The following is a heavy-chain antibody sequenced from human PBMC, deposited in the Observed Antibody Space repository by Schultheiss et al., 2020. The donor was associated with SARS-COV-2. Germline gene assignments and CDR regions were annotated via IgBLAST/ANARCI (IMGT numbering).Heavy chain of an antibody. D-gene: IGHD4-17*01. Sequence: SETLSLTCTVSGGSISSYYWSWIRQPPGKGLEWIGYIYYSGSTNYNPSLKSRVTISVDTSKNQFSLKLSSVTAADTAVYYCARGPDYGDYEYFDYWGQGTLVTVSS. CDR3: ARGPDYGDYEYFDY. CDR2: IYYSGST. CDR1: GGSISSYY. J-gene: IGHJ4*02. V-gene: IGHV4-59*12.